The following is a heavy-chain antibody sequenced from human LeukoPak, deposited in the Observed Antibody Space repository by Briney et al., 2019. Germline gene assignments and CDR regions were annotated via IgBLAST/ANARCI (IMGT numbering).Heavy chain of an antibody. CDR1: GYTFTDYY. CDR2: INGITGDT. D-gene: IGHD2/OR15-2a*01. CDR3: ARGNPRLLTTFLPFDL. V-gene: IGHV1-2*02. Sequence: GASVKVSCKTSGYTFTDYYMHWARQAPGQGPEWLGWINGITGDTNYAEKFQGRVSLTRGTSINTAYMELSGLTSDDTAFYYCARGNPRLLTTFLPFDLWGQGTLVTVSS. J-gene: IGHJ4*02.